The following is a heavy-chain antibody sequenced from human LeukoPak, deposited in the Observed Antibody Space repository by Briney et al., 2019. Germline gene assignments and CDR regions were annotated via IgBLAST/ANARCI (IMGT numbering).Heavy chain of an antibody. CDR2: IKQDGSEK. V-gene: IGHV3-7*01. CDR1: GFTFSSYW. J-gene: IGHJ6*03. Sequence: GGSLRLSCAASGFTFSSYWMSWVRQAPGKGLEWVANIKQDGSEKNYVDSVKGRFTISRDNAKNSLYLQMNSLRAEDTAVYYCARVCQLALLYYYYYMDVWGKGTTVTVSS. CDR3: ARVCQLALLYYYYYMDV. D-gene: IGHD6-6*01.